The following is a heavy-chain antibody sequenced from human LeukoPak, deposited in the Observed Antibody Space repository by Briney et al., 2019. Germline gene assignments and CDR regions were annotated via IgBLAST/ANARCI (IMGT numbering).Heavy chain of an antibody. CDR2: IKQDGSEK. V-gene: IGHV3-7*01. J-gene: IGHJ3*02. CDR1: GFTFSSYW. D-gene: IGHD1-26*01. CDR3: ARPLWVGATTIRPPNDAFDI. Sequence: PGGSLRLSCAASGFTFSSYWMSWVRQALGKGLEWVANIKQDGSEKYYVDSVKGRFTISRDNAKNTLYLQMNSLRAEDTAVYYCARPLWVGATTIRPPNDAFDIWGQGTMVTVSS.